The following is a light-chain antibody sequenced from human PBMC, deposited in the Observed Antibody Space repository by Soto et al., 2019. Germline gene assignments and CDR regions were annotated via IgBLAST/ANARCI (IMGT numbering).Light chain of an antibody. V-gene: IGKV1-9*01. CDR1: QGISNY. CDR3: QQLNTSPFT. Sequence: DIQLTQSPSFLSASVGDRVTITCRASQGISNYLAWYQQKPGKAPQLLIYAASILQSGVPSRFSGSGSGTEFTLTIRILQPEDFATYCCQQLNTSPFTFCPGNKVDIK. J-gene: IGKJ3*01. CDR2: AAS.